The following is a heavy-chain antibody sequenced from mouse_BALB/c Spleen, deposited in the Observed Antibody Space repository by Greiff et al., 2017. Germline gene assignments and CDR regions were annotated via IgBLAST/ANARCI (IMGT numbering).Heavy chain of an antibody. CDR2: IWGGGST. V-gene: IGHV2-6-5*01. D-gene: IGHD1-1*01. CDR1: GFSLTDYG. Sequence: VKLVESGPGLVAPSQSLSITCTVSGFSLTDYGVSWIRQPPGKGLEWLVVIWGGGSTYYNSALKSRLSISKDNSKSQVFLKMNSLQTDDTAMYYCAKHHYYGSSYYFDYWGQGTTLTVSS. CDR3: AKHHYYGSSYYFDY. J-gene: IGHJ2*01.